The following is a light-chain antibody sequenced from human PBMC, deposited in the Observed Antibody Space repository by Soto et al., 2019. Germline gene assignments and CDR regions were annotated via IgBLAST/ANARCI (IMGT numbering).Light chain of an antibody. CDR3: SSYTSSSTDV. V-gene: IGLV2-14*01. Sequence: QSVLTQPASVSGSPGQSITISCTGSSSDVGAYNYVSWYQQYPGNAPKLIIYEVNYRPSEVPHRFSGSKSGNTATLTISGLQAEDEAEYYCSSYTSSSTDVFGTGTKVTVL. CDR2: EVN. J-gene: IGLJ1*01. CDR1: SSDVGAYNY.